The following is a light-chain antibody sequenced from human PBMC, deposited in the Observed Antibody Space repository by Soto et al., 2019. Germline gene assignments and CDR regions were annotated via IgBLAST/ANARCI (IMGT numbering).Light chain of an antibody. CDR2: AAS. J-gene: IGKJ3*01. Sequence: DIQMTHSPSSLSASVGARVTITCRASQSISSYLNWYQQKPGQAPKLLIYAASSLQSGFPSRFSGSGSGTDFTLTISSLQPEDFATYYCQQSYSTPGFPFGPGTKVDIK. V-gene: IGKV1-39*01. CDR1: QSISSY. CDR3: QQSYSTPGFP.